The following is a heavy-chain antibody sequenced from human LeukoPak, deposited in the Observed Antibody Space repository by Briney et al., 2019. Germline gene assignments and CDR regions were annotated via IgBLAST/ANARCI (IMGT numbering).Heavy chain of an antibody. CDR1: GGSFSGYY. J-gene: IGHJ4*02. D-gene: IGHD2/OR15-2a*01. V-gene: IGHV4-34*01. CDR2: INHSGST. Sequence: PSETLSLTCAVYGGSFSGYYCSWIRQPPGKGLEWIGEINHSGSTNYNPSLKSRVTISVDTSKNQFSLKLSSVTAADTAVYYCARGLSFDYWGQGTLVTVSS. CDR3: ARGLSFDY.